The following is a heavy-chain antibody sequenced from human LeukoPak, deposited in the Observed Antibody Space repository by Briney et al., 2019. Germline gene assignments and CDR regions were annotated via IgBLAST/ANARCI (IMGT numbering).Heavy chain of an antibody. CDR2: IYYSGST. CDR1: GGSISSGGYS. D-gene: IGHD3-10*01. Sequence: SETLSLTCAVSGGSISSGGYSWSWLRQPPGKGLEWIGYIYYSGSTYYNPSLKSRVTISVDTSKNQFSLKLSSVTAADTAVYYCAIPAFGEFTFDYWGQGTLVTVSS. CDR3: AIPAFGEFTFDY. V-gene: IGHV4-30-4*07. J-gene: IGHJ4*02.